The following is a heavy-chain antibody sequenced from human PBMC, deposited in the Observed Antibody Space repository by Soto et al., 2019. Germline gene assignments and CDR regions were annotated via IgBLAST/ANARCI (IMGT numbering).Heavy chain of an antibody. Sequence: GGSLSLSCSASGFPFKGYEMYWVRQAPGKGLELVAAILSDGGSTWHADYLRGRFTISRDNSNNTLYLQIASLKPDDTAVYYCVKDRPRAVAAVHYFDSWGQGTLVTLSS. V-gene: IGHV3-64D*06. CDR3: VKDRPRAVAAVHYFDS. D-gene: IGHD6-19*01. CDR1: GFPFKGYE. J-gene: IGHJ4*02. CDR2: ILSDGGST.